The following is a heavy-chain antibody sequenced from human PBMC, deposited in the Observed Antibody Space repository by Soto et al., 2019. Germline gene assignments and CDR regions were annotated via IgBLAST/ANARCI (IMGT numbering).Heavy chain of an antibody. CDR2: INAGNGNT. Sequence: QVQLVQSGAEVKKPGASVKVSCKASGYTFTNYAMHRVRQAPGQRLEWMGWINAGNGNTKYSQKFQGRVTITRDTSASTAYMDLSSLRSEDTAVYYCARGPGGPDGPGDYWGQGTLVTVSS. D-gene: IGHD2-15*01. CDR3: ARGPGGPDGPGDY. CDR1: GYTFTNYA. J-gene: IGHJ4*02. V-gene: IGHV1-3*01.